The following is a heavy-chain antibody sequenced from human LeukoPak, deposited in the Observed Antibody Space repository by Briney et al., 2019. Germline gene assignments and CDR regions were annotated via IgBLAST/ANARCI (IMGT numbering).Heavy chain of an antibody. D-gene: IGHD6-19*01. CDR1: GGSFSGYY. J-gene: IGHJ5*02. Sequence: SETLSLTCAVYGGSFSGYYWSWIRQPPGKGLEWIGEINHSGSTNYNPSLKSRVTISVDTSKNQFSLKLSSVTAADTAVYYCARGHGYSSGWYWFDPWGQGTLVTVSA. CDR2: INHSGST. V-gene: IGHV4-34*01. CDR3: ARGHGYSSGWYWFDP.